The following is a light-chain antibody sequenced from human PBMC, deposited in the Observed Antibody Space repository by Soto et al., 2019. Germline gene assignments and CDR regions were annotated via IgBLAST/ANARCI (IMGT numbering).Light chain of an antibody. J-gene: IGLJ1*01. Sequence: QSVLTPPASVSGSPGQSITISCTGTSTDIGAYNYVSWYQQHPGKAPKLLIYEVTNRPSGVSNRFSGSKSGNTASLTISGLQAEDEANYYCNSYTTLSNRVFGTGTKVT. CDR1: STDIGAYNY. CDR3: NSYTTLSNRV. CDR2: EVT. V-gene: IGLV2-14*01.